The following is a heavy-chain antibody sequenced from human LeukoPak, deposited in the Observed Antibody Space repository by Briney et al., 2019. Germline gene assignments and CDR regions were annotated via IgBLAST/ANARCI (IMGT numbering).Heavy chain of an antibody. CDR3: ARGILVPDKVTISTAFDI. J-gene: IGHJ3*02. D-gene: IGHD3-9*01. Sequence: ASVKVSCKASGYTFTSYYMHWVRQAPGQGLEWMGGIIPIFGTANYAQKFQGRVTITADESTSTAYMELSGLRSEDTAVYYCARGILVPDKVTISTAFDIWGQGTMVTVSS. CDR2: IIPIFGTA. V-gene: IGHV1-69*13. CDR1: GYTFTSYY.